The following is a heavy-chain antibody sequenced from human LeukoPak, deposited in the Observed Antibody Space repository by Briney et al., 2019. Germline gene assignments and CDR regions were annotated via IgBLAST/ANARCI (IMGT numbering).Heavy chain of an antibody. CDR2: VFTSGST. CDR1: GASISSYSC. V-gene: IGHV4-4*07. Sequence: SETLSLTCAVSGASISSYSCWSWIRQHAGKGLEWIGRVFTSGSTDYNPSLKSRVTMSLDTSKNQFSLKLRSVTAADTAVYYCVGDDTGFDPWGQGTLVTVSS. J-gene: IGHJ5*02. CDR3: VGDDTGFDP.